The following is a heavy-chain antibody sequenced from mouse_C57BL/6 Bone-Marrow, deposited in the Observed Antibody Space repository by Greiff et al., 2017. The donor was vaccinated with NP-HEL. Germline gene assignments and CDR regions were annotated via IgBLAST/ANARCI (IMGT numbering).Heavy chain of an antibody. CDR1: GYTFTGYW. Sequence: QVQLQQSGAELMKPGASVKLSCKATGYTFTGYWIAWVKQRPGHGLEWIGEILPGSGSTNYNEKLKGKATFTAETSSNTAYMQLNSLTTEDAAIYDCAAYDGYSRDYWGQGTTLTVSA. V-gene: IGHV1-9*01. CDR2: ILPGSGST. CDR3: AAYDGYSRDY. J-gene: IGHJ2*01. D-gene: IGHD2-3*01.